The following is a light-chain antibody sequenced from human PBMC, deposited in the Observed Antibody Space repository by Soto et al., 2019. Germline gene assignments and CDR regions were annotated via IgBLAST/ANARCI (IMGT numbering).Light chain of an antibody. J-gene: IGLJ1*01. V-gene: IGLV2-14*01. CDR1: RSDVGDYNY. CDR2: DVS. Sequence: QSALTQPAYVSGSHGQSITISCTGTRSDVGDYNYVSWYQQHPGKAPKLMLYDVSNRPSGISNRFSGSKSGNTASLTISGLQAEDEADYYCSSYTSSSTLFGTGTKLTVL. CDR3: SSYTSSSTL.